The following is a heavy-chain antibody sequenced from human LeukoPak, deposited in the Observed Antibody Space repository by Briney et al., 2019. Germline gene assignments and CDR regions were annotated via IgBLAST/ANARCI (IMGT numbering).Heavy chain of an antibody. CDR3: AKSEYEWAFDI. V-gene: IGHV3-23*01. J-gene: IGHJ3*02. CDR1: GFTFSNYA. Sequence: GGSLRLSCAASGFTFSNYAMTWVRQGPGKGLEWVSTISGSGGSTYYADSVKGRFTISRDNSKNTLYLQMNSLRAEDTAVYYCAKSEYEWAFDIWGQGTMVTVSS. CDR2: ISGSGGST. D-gene: IGHD3-3*01.